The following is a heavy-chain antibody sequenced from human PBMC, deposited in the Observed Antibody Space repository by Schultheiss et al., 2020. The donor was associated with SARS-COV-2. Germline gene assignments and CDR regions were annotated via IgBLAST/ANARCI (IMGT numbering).Heavy chain of an antibody. Sequence: GESLKISCAASGFTFSSYGMHWVRQAPGKGLEWVGRIKGQTDGGATHYAAPVKGRFIISRDDSKNTVYLQMNSLETEDTATYYCTTLFGDYNNYLLYYYYMDVWGTGTTVTVSS. CDR3: TTLFGDYNNYLLYYYYMDV. V-gene: IGHV3-15*01. D-gene: IGHD4-11*01. CDR2: IKGQTDGGAT. CDR1: GFTFSSYG. J-gene: IGHJ6*03.